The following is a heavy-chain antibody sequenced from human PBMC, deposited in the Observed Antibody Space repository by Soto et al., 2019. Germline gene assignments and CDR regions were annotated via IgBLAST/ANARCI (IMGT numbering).Heavy chain of an antibody. D-gene: IGHD3-3*01. Sequence: EVQLLESGGGLVQPGGSLRLSCAASGFTFSSYAMSWVRQAPGKGLEWVSAISGSGGSTFYADSVKGRFTISRDSSKNPLFLQMSSLRAEDTAVYYCAKDSGSGYDCFDSWGQGTLVTVSS. CDR3: AKDSGSGYDCFDS. CDR2: ISGSGGST. V-gene: IGHV3-23*01. J-gene: IGHJ5*01. CDR1: GFTFSSYA.